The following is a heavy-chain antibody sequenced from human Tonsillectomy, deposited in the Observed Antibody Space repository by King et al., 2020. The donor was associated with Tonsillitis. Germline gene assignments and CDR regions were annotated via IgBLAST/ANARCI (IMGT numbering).Heavy chain of an antibody. CDR2: IIPIFDSA. D-gene: IGHD2-21*02. CDR1: GGTFSSYA. CDR3: ARDRGGDLLGSFDY. J-gene: IGHJ4*02. Sequence: QLVQSGAEVKKPGSSVKVSCKASGGTFSSYAISWVRQAPGQGLEWMGGIIPIFDSASYAQMFQGRVTITADESTSTAYMELSSLRSEDTAVYYCARDRGGDLLGSFDYWGQGTLVTVSS. V-gene: IGHV1-69*01.